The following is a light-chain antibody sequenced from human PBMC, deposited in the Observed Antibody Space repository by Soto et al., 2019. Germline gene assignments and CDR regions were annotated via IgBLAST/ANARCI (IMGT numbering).Light chain of an antibody. J-gene: IGKJ2*01. CDR2: AAS. CDR1: QSVSSSY. Sequence: EIVLTQSPGTLSLSPGERATLSCRASQSVSSSYLAWYQQKHGQAPRLLIYAASSRATGIPDRFSGSGSGTDFTLTISRLEPEDFAVYYCQQFGSSLYTFGQGTKLEIK. CDR3: QQFGSSLYT. V-gene: IGKV3-20*01.